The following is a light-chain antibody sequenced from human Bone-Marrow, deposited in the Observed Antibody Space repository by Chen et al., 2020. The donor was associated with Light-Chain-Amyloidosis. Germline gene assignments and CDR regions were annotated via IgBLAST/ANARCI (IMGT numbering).Light chain of an antibody. CDR2: DAS. CDR1: QSVSSS. J-gene: IGKJ2*01. CDR3: QHRSNWPPMYT. Sequence: EIVLTQSPGTLSLSPGERATLSCRASQSVSSSLAWYQHKPGQAPMLLIYDASDRATGVPARFSGSGSGTDFTLTIGGLEPEDFEVYYCQHRSNWPPMYTFGQGTKLEIK. V-gene: IGKV3-11*01.